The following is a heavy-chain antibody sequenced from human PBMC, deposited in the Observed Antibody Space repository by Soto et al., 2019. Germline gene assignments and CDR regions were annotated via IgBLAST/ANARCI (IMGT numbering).Heavy chain of an antibody. J-gene: IGHJ6*02. CDR1: GFTFSTYS. V-gene: IGHV3-48*02. CDR3: ARGHGMDV. CDR2: IRSSSSTK. Sequence: EELLVEAGGGLVQPGGSLRLSCAASGFTFSTYSMNWVRQAPGKGLEWISNIRSSSSTKYYADSVKGRFTISRDNARNSLFLQMNSLRDEDTAVYYCARGHGMDVWGQGTTVSVSS.